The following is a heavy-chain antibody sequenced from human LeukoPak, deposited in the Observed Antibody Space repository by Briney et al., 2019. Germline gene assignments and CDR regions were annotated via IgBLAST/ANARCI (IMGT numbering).Heavy chain of an antibody. J-gene: IGHJ6*03. CDR1: GGSFSGYY. V-gene: IGHV4-34*01. D-gene: IGHD2-15*01. CDR3: ARDYWEVAATWGVYYYYMDV. CDR2: VNHSGST. Sequence: SETLSLTCAVYGGSFSGYYWSWIRQPPGKGLEWIGEVNHSGSTNYNPSLKSRVTISVDTSKNQFSLKLSSVTAADTAVYYCARDYWEVAATWGVYYYYMDVWGKGTTVTVSS.